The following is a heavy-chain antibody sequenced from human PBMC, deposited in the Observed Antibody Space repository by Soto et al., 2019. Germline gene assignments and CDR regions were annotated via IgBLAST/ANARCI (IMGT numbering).Heavy chain of an antibody. CDR1: GFSVSGWY. Sequence: EVQLVESGGDLVQPGGSARLSCAASGFSVSGWYMDWVRQAPGKGLEWVARLKDRSQNYATEYAASVKCRFTVSRNPSQNSIFLQMNSLKIEDTAVYYCAREGDARWLDSWGQGTLVTVS. CDR3: AREGDARWLDS. J-gene: IGHJ5*01. V-gene: IGHV3-72*01. CDR2: LKDRSQNYAT. D-gene: IGHD1-26*01.